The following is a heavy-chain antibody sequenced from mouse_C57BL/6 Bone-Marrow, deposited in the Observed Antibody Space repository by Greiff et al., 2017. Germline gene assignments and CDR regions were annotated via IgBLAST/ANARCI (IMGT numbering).Heavy chain of an antibody. J-gene: IGHJ2*01. V-gene: IGHV1-54*01. CDR3: ARSRTGTTFDY. Sequence: VQLQQSGAELVRPGTSVKVSCKASGYAFTNYLIEWVKQRPGQGLEWIGVINPGSGGTNYNEKFKGKATLTADKSSSTADMQLSSLTSEDSAVYFCARSRTGTTFDYWGQGTTLTVSS. CDR2: INPGSGGT. CDR1: GYAFTNYL. D-gene: IGHD4-1*01.